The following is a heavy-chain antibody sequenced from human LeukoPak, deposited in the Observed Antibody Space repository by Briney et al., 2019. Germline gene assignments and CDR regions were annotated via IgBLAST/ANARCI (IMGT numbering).Heavy chain of an antibody. CDR1: GGTFSSYA. D-gene: IGHD2-15*01. CDR3: ARRPIGYCSGGSCYGEDY. V-gene: IGHV1-69*04. CDR2: IIPILGIA. Sequence: GASVKVSCKASGGTFSSYAISWVRQAPGQGLEWMGRIIPILGIANYAQKFQGRVTITADKSTSTAYMELSSLRSEDTAVYYCARRPIGYCSGGSCYGEDYWGQGTLVTVSS. J-gene: IGHJ4*02.